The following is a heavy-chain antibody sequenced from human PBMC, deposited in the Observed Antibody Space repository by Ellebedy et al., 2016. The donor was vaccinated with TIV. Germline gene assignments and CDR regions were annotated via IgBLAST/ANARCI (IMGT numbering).Heavy chain of an antibody. CDR1: GYTFTSYR. D-gene: IGHD3-3*01. CDR2: IDPSDSYT. V-gene: IGHV5-10-1*01. CDR3: ARSPEGSGYYTLDY. Sequence: GESLKISXQGSGYTFTSYRINWVRQMAGKGLEWMGRIDPSDSYTNYSPSFQGHVTISADKSISTAYLQWSSLKASDTAMYYCARSPEGSGYYTLDYWGQGTLVTVSS. J-gene: IGHJ4*02.